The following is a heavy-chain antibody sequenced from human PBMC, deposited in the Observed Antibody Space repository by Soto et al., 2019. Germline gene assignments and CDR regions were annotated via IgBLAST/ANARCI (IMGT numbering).Heavy chain of an antibody. CDR3: AKKAEKHFDWMFYADS. CDR1: GIIFRNYA. D-gene: IGHD3-9*01. CDR2: ISGSGDST. J-gene: IGHJ4*02. V-gene: IGHV3-23*01. Sequence: LRLSCATSGIIFRNYAMGWVRQAPGKGLEWVSAISGSGDSTYYADSVKGRFTISRDNSKNTLYLQMNSLRVEDTAIFYCAKKAEKHFDWMFYADSWGQGTLVTVSS.